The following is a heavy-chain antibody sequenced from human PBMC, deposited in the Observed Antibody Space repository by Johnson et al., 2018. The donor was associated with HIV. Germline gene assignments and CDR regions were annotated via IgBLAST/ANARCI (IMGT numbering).Heavy chain of an antibody. J-gene: IGHJ3*02. CDR3: AKDQGGTVAGAYAFDI. V-gene: IGHV3-23*04. CDR1: GFTFSSYW. CDR2: ISGSGGST. Sequence: QLVESGGGLVQPGGSLRLSCAASGFTFSSYWMHWVRQAPGKGLVWVSAISGSGGSTYYADSVKGRFTISRDNSKNTLYLQMNSLRAEDTAVSYCAKDQGGTVAGAYAFDIWGQGTMVTVSS. D-gene: IGHD4-23*01.